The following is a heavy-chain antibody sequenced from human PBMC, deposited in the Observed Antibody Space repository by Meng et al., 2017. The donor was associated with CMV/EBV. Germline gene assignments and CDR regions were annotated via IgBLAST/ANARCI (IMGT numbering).Heavy chain of an antibody. Sequence: AVDGGSFSGYYWSWIRQPPGKGLEWIGEINHSGSTNYNPSLKSRVTISVDTSKNQFSLKLNSVTAADTAVYYCARDYGGNSEWYFDLWGRGTLVTVSS. CDR2: INHSGST. CDR1: GGSFSGYY. J-gene: IGHJ2*01. D-gene: IGHD4-23*01. CDR3: ARDYGGNSEWYFDL. V-gene: IGHV4-34*01.